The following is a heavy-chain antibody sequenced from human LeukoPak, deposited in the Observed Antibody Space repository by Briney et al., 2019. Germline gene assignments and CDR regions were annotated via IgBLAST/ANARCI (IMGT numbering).Heavy chain of an antibody. Sequence: GGSLRLSCAASGFTLSKYAMNWVRQTPGKGLEWVSGIDGSGGRPPSADSVKGRFTISRDISKNTLYLQMDSLRAEDTAAYYCARGKDHDFWNPFDHWGQGTLVTVSS. J-gene: IGHJ4*02. V-gene: IGHV3-23*01. D-gene: IGHD3-3*01. CDR2: IDGSGGRP. CDR3: ARGKDHDFWNPFDH. CDR1: GFTLSKYA.